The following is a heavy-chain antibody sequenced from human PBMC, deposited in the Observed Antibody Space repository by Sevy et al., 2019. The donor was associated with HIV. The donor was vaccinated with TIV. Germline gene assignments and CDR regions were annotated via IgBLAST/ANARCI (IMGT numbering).Heavy chain of an antibody. CDR2: IKQDGSEK. Sequence: GGYLRLSCAASGFTFSSYWMSWVRQAPGKGLEWVANIKQDGSEKYYVDSVKGRFTISRDNAKNSLYLQMNSLRAEDTAVYYCASLYYYDSSGYHWGQGTLVTVSS. CDR1: GFTFSSYW. J-gene: IGHJ4*02. V-gene: IGHV3-7*01. CDR3: ASLYYYDSSGYH. D-gene: IGHD3-22*01.